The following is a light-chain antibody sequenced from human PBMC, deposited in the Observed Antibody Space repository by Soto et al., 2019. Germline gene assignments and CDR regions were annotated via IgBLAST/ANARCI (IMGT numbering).Light chain of an antibody. J-gene: IGKJ3*01. Sequence: DIQMTQSPSSLSASVGDRVTITCQASQDIINYLNWYQQKPGKAPKLLIYDASNLETGVPSKFSGSGSGKAFNFTTRSLQSEDIATYYCPQYDNLPFTFGPGTKVDIK. CDR1: QDIINY. CDR3: PQYDNLPFT. V-gene: IGKV1-33*01. CDR2: DAS.